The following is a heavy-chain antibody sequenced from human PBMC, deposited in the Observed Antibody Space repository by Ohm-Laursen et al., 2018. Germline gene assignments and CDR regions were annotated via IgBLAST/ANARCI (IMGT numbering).Heavy chain of an antibody. Sequence: SETLSLTCTVSGGSFGSYYWSWIRQPAGKGLEWIGRIYTSGSTNYNPSLNSRVTMSIDTSKNQFSLKLSSVTAANTAVYYCARSGAAAGILNYWGQGTLVTASS. CDR2: IYTSGST. V-gene: IGHV4-4*07. CDR3: ARSGAAAGILNY. J-gene: IGHJ4*02. D-gene: IGHD6-13*01. CDR1: GGSFGSYY.